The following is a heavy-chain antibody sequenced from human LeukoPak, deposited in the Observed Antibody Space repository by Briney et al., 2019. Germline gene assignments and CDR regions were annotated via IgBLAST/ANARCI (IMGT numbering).Heavy chain of an antibody. D-gene: IGHD6-19*01. J-gene: IGHJ3*02. CDR3: AKDMGSGRGYDAFDI. CDR2: ISDSGRST. Sequence: GRSLRLSCAASGFTFSNHAMSWVRHPPAKGLEWVTAISDSGRSTYYADSVKGRFTISRDNSKNTLYLQMNSLRAEGTAVYYCAKDMGSGRGYDAFDIWGEGTMVTVSS. CDR1: GFTFSNHA. V-gene: IGHV3-23*01.